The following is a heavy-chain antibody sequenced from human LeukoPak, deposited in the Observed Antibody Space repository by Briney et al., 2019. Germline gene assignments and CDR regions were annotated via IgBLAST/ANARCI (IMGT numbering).Heavy chain of an antibody. V-gene: IGHV1-69*04. CDR1: GGAFSSYA. CDR3: ARDRKDDSSGYYDY. J-gene: IGHJ4*02. Sequence: SVKVSCKASGGAFSSYAISWVRQAPGQGLEWMGRIIPIFGIANYAQKFQGRVTITADKSTSTAYMELSSLRSEDTAVYYCARDRKDDSSGYYDYWGQGTLVTVSS. CDR2: IIPIFGIA. D-gene: IGHD3-22*01.